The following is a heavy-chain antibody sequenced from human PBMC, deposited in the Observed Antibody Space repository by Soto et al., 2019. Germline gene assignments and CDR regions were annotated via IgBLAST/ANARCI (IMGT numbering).Heavy chain of an antibody. V-gene: IGHV3-30*18. CDR1: TFTFNNFN. CDR3: AKGRGLIQNDAFDI. CDR2: ISSDGFKT. J-gene: IGHJ3*02. D-gene: IGHD5-12*01. Sequence: QAQLVESGGGGVQPGTSLRLSCVASTFTFNNFNMHWIRQAPGKGLDWLAVISSDGFKTYYPDSVKGRFTISRDKSTNTVSLQMSSLRTEDTAVYYCAKGRGLIQNDAFDIWGQGTMVIVS.